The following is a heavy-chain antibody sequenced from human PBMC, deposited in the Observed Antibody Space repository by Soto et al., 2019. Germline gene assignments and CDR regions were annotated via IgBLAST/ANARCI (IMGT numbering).Heavy chain of an antibody. V-gene: IGHV3-23*01. CDR3: ARSRGDSWTTYFFDC. D-gene: IGHD4-4*01. J-gene: IGHJ4*02. CDR2: ISGSGQTT. CDR1: GFTFSSYS. Sequence: EVQLLESGGGSVQPGGSLMLSCAASGFTFSSYSFSWLRQAPGKGLEGVSGISGSGQTTHYKDSVKGRFTISRDNFRNNLYLQVNSLRAEDTAIYFCARSRGDSWTTYFFDCWDKGALVTVSA.